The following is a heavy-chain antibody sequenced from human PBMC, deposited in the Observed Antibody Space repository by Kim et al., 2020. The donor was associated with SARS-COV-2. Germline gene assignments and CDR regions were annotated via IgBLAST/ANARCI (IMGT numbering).Heavy chain of an antibody. CDR3: AREARQRRDGYNYPDYFDY. CDR2: IIPIFGTA. CDR1: GGTFRSYA. J-gene: IGHJ4*02. V-gene: IGHV1-69*13. D-gene: IGHD5-12*01. Sequence: SVKVSCKASGGTFRSYAISWVRQAPGQGLEWMGGIIPIFGTANYAQKFQGRVTITADESTSTAYMELSSLRSEDTAVYYCAREARQRRDGYNYPDYFDYWGQGTLVTVSS.